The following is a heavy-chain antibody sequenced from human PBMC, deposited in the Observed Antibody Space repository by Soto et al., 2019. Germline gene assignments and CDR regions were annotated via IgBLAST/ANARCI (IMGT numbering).Heavy chain of an antibody. Sequence: EVQLVESGGGLVQPGRSLRLSCAASGFTFDDYAMHWVRQAPGKGLEWVSGISWNSGSIGYADSVKGRFTISRDNAKNSLYLQMNSLRAEDTALYYCAKGYDYVWGCFDYWGQGTLVTVSS. CDR2: ISWNSGSI. D-gene: IGHD3-16*01. V-gene: IGHV3-9*01. CDR1: GFTFDDYA. J-gene: IGHJ4*02. CDR3: AKGYDYVWGCFDY.